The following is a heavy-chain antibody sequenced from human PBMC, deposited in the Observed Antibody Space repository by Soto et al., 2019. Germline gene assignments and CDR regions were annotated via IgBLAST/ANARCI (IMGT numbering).Heavy chain of an antibody. CDR2: INTNSGGT. Sequence: ASVKVSCKASGYTFTGYYMHWVRQAPGQGIEWMEWINTNSGGTNYAQKFQGWVTMSRDTSISTAYMELSRLRSDDTALYYCARAGAVAVNYYYYYYMDVWGKGTTVTVSS. V-gene: IGHV1-2*04. J-gene: IGHJ6*03. CDR1: GYTFTGYY. D-gene: IGHD6-19*01. CDR3: ARAGAVAVNYYYYYYMDV.